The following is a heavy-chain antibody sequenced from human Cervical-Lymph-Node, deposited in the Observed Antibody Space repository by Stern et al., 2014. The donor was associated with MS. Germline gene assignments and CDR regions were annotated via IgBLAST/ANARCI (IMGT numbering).Heavy chain of an antibody. CDR1: GFSLSSSKMC. V-gene: IGHV2-70*11. J-gene: IGHJ4*02. CDR3: ARISTTTCSGDF. Sequence: ESGPALVKPTQTVTLTCTFSGFSLSSSKMCVSWVRQPPGKALEWLARIDWDDDKYYSTSLRSRLTVSQDPYKNQVVLTLTNADPVDTATYYCARISTTTCSGDFWGQGTLVTVSS. CDR2: IDWDDDK. D-gene: IGHD2-2*01.